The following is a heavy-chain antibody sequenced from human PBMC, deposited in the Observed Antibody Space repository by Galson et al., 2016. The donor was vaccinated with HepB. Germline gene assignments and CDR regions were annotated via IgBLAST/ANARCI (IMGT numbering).Heavy chain of an antibody. CDR2: IGTAGDT. J-gene: IGHJ6*02. CDR3: AKGALQGGYYGFDV. V-gene: IGHV3-13*01. Sequence: SLRLSCAASGFTFSSYDMHWVRQATGKGLEWVSAIGTAGDTYYPGSVKGRFTIFRDNSKNTLYLQMNSLRAEDTAVYYCAKGALQGGYYGFDVWGQGTTVTVSS. D-gene: IGHD1-26*01. CDR1: GFTFSSYD.